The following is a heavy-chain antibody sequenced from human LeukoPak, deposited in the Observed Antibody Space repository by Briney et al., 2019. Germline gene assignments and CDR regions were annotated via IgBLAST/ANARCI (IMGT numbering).Heavy chain of an antibody. Sequence: GGSLRLSCAASGFTFSSHAMSWVRQAPGKGLEWVSGISGSGSSTYYADSVKGRFTISRDNSKNTLYLQMNSLRAEDTAVYYCAKMPVDTYFDYWGQGTLVAVSS. CDR1: GFTFSSHA. CDR3: AKMPVDTYFDY. D-gene: IGHD5-18*01. CDR2: ISGSGSST. J-gene: IGHJ4*02. V-gene: IGHV3-23*01.